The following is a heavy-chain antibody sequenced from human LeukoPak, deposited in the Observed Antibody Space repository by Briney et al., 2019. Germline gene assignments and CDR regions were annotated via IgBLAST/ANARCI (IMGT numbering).Heavy chain of an antibody. CDR1: GGTFSSYA. V-gene: IGHV1-69*04. D-gene: IGHD6-13*01. CDR2: INPILGIA. Sequence: AASVKVSCKASGGTFSSYAISWVRQAPGQGLEWMGRINPILGIANYAQKFQGRVTITADKSTSTAYMELSSLRSEDTAVYYCARSIAAAGTEAACWGQGTLVTVSS. J-gene: IGHJ4*02. CDR3: ARSIAAAGTEAAC.